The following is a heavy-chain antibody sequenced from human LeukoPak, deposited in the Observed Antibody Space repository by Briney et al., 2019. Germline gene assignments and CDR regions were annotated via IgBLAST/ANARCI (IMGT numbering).Heavy chain of an antibody. V-gene: IGHV1-2*02. D-gene: IGHD2-15*01. J-gene: IGHJ3*02. CDR1: GYTFTGYY. CDR2: INPNSGGT. CDR3: ATRGRLGYCSGGSCPTDAFDI. Sequence: ASVKVSCKASGYTFTGYYMHWVRQAPGQGLEWMGWINPNSGGTNYAQKFQGRVTMTRDTSISTAYMELSRLRSDDTAVYYCATRGRLGYCSGGSCPTDAFDIWGQGTMVTVSS.